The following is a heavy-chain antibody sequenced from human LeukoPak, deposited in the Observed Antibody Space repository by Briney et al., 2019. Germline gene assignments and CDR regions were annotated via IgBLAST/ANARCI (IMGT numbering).Heavy chain of an antibody. Sequence: PGGSLRLSCAASGFTFSSYEMNWVRQAPGKGLEWVSYISSSGSTIYYADSVKGRFTISRDNAKNSLYLQMNSLRAEDTAVYYCARADCSGGSCPRDYYYMDVWGKGTTVTISS. D-gene: IGHD2-15*01. CDR1: GFTFSSYE. CDR3: ARADCSGGSCPRDYYYMDV. V-gene: IGHV3-48*03. J-gene: IGHJ6*03. CDR2: ISSSGSTI.